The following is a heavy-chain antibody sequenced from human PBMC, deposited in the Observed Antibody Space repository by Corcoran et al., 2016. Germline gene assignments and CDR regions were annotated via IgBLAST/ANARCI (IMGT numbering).Heavy chain of an antibody. D-gene: IGHD1-26*01. V-gene: IGHV1-2*02. Sequence: QVQLVQSGAEVKKPGASVKVSCKASGYTFTGYYMHWVRQAPGQGREWMGWINPNSGGANYAQKFQGRVTMTRDTSISTAYMELSRLRYDDTAVYYCARAQYSGSYWGHDYWGQGTLVTVSS. CDR1: GYTFTGYY. CDR2: INPNSGGA. J-gene: IGHJ4*02. CDR3: ARAQYSGSYWGHDY.